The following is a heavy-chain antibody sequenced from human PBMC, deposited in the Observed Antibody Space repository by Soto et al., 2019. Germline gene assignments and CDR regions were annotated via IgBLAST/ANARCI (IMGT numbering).Heavy chain of an antibody. J-gene: IGHJ4*02. Sequence: ASVKVSCKVSGYTLTELSMHWVRQAPGKGLEWMGGFDPEDGETIYAQKFQGRVTMTEDTSTDTAYMGLSSLRSEDTAVYYCATRRYFDWLPKLPFDYWGQGTLVTVS. V-gene: IGHV1-24*01. CDR1: GYTLTELS. D-gene: IGHD3-9*01. CDR2: FDPEDGET. CDR3: ATRRYFDWLPKLPFDY.